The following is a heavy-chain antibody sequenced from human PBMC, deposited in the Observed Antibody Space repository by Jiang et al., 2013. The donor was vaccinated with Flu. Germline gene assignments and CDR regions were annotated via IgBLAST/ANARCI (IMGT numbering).Heavy chain of an antibody. CDR2: IKQDGSEK. V-gene: IGHV3-7*03. CDR3: ARHRIAVAGYLDY. D-gene: IGHD6-19*01. Sequence: TFSSYWMSWVRQAPGKGLEWVANIKQDGSEKYYVDSVKGRFTISRDNAKNSLYLQMNSLRAEDTAVYYCARHRIAVAGYLDYWGQGTLVTVSS. J-gene: IGHJ4*02. CDR1: TFSSYW.